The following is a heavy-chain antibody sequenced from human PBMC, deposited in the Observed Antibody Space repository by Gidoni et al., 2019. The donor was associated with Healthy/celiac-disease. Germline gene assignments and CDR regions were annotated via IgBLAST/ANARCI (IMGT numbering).Heavy chain of an antibody. V-gene: IGHV3-30-3*01. CDR3: ARDGIQLWLEADYFDY. CDR2: ISYDGSNK. Sequence: SCAASGFTFSSYAMHWVRQAPGKGLEWVAVISYDGSNKYYADSVKGRFTISRDNSKNTLYLQMNSLRAEDTAVYYCARDGIQLWLEADYFDYWGQGTLVTVSS. D-gene: IGHD5-18*01. CDR1: GFTFSSYA. J-gene: IGHJ4*02.